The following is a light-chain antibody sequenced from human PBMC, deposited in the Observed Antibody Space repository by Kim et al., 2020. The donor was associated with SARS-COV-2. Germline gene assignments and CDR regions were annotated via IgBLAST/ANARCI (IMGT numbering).Light chain of an antibody. J-gene: IGKJ4*01. CDR2: EAS. CDR3: QQTHGFPLT. CDR1: QDISSW. Sequence: DIQMTQSPSSVSASVGDRVTITCRASQDISSWLAWYQQKPGKAPKVLIYEASNLQSGVPSRFSGSGSGTDSTLTINGLQPEDFATYYCQQTHGFPLTFGGGPRWIS. V-gene: IGKV1D-12*01.